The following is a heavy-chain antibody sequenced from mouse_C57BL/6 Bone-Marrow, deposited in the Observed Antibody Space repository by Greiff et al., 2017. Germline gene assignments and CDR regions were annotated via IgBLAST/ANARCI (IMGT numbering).Heavy chain of an antibody. J-gene: IGHJ1*03. Sequence: VESGGGLVKPGGSLKLSCAASGFTFSSYAMSWVRQTPEKRLEWVATISDGGSYTYYPDNVKGRFTISRDNAKNNLYLQMSHLKSEDTAMYYCASNWVYWYFDVWGTGTTVTVSS. CDR2: ISDGGSYT. CDR3: ASNWVYWYFDV. D-gene: IGHD4-1*01. CDR1: GFTFSSYA. V-gene: IGHV5-4*01.